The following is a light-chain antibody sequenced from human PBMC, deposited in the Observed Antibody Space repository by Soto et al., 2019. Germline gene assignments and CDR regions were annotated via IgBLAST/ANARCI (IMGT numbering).Light chain of an antibody. CDR3: ISYTSSTTRV. V-gene: IGLV2-14*01. CDR2: EVT. Sequence: QSALTQPASVSGSPGQSITISCTGTSSDVGGYNYVSWYQQHPGKAPKVMIYEVTNRPSGVSNRFSGSKSGNTASLTISGLQAEDEADYYCISYTSSTTRVFGGGTKVTVL. J-gene: IGLJ3*02. CDR1: SSDVGGYNY.